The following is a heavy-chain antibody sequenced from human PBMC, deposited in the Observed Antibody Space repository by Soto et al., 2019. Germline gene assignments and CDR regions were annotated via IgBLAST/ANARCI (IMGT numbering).Heavy chain of an antibody. J-gene: IGHJ3*02. CDR3: AKDVPRLIVVVAEDAFDI. CDR2: ISGSGGST. Sequence: GGSLRLSCAASGFTFSSYAMSWVRQAPGKGLEWVSAISGSGGSTYYADSVKGRFTISRDNSKNTLYLQMNSLRAEDTAVYYCAKDVPRLIVVVAEDAFDIWGQGTMVTVSS. D-gene: IGHD2-21*02. V-gene: IGHV3-23*01. CDR1: GFTFSSYA.